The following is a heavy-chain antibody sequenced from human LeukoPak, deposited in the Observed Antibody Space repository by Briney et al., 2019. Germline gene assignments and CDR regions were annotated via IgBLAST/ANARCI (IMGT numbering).Heavy chain of an antibody. CDR3: AKPDIVVVVAATGFDY. CDR1: GFTFSSYA. V-gene: IGHV3-23*01. D-gene: IGHD2-15*01. J-gene: IGHJ4*02. CDR2: ISGSGGST. Sequence: GGSLGLSCAASGFTFSSYAMSWVRQAPGKGLEWVSAISGSGGSTYYADSVKGRFTISRDNSKNTLYLQMNSLRAEDTAVYYCAKPDIVVVVAATGFDYWGQGTLVTVSS.